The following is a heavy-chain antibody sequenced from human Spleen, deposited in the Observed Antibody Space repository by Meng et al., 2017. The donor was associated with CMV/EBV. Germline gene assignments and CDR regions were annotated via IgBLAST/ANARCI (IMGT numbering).Heavy chain of an antibody. Sequence: ASVKVSCKASGYTFTGYYMHWVRQAPGQGLEWMGWINPNSGGTNYAQKFRGRVTMTRDTSISTAYMELSRLRSDDTAVYYCARDRAIYCGGDCYNDAFDIWGQGTMVTVSS. CDR2: INPNSGGT. J-gene: IGHJ3*02. CDR1: GYTFTGYY. D-gene: IGHD2-21*01. V-gene: IGHV1-2*02. CDR3: ARDRAIYCGGDCYNDAFDI.